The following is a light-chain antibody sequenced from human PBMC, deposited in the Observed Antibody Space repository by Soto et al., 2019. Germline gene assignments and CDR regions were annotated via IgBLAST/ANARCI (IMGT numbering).Light chain of an antibody. CDR3: QQLHVYPST. CDR1: QDINSY. Sequence: IPLTQSPSSLSASVGDRVTITCRASQDINSYLAWYQQKPGKAPNLLIYAGTSLQSGVPSRFSGSGSGTEFTLPISSLQPEDFATYYCQQLHVYPSTFGGGTKVE. V-gene: IGKV1-9*01. J-gene: IGKJ4*01. CDR2: AGT.